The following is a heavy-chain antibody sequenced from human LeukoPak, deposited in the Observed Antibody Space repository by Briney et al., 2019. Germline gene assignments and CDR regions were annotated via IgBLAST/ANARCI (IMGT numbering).Heavy chain of an antibody. CDR1: GGSISNKNYY. CDR3: ARLLSYDILTDNYYKYYMDV. V-gene: IGHV4-39*01. CDR2: IYYSGST. Sequence: SETLSLTCTVSGGSISNKNYYWGWIHQSPGKGLEWIGSIYYSGSTYYNPSLRSRVIMSVDTSKNQFALRVSSVTAADTAVYYCARLLSYDILTDNYYKYYMDVWGKGTTVTVSS. D-gene: IGHD3-9*01. J-gene: IGHJ6*03.